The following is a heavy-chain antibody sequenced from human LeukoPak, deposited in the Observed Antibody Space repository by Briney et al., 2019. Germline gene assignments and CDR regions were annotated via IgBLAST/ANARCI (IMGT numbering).Heavy chain of an antibody. V-gene: IGHV1-8*01. CDR1: GYASTSPD. Sequence: ASVKVSCKASGYASTSPDINWVRQATGRGLEWLGWMNPRDNTGYAQKFQGRVTLTRDKSINTAYMELSSLRSEDTAVYYCARYTQHYGFDIWGQGTMVTVSA. D-gene: IGHD3-3*02. CDR3: ARYTQHYGFDI. CDR2: MNPRDNT. J-gene: IGHJ3*02.